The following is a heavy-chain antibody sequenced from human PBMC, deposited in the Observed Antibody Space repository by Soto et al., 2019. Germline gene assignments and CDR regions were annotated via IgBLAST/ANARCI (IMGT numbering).Heavy chain of an antibody. D-gene: IGHD2-15*01. CDR1: GGSISSYY. V-gene: IGHV4-59*08. Sequence: SETLSLTCTVSGGSISSYYWSWIRQPPGKGLEWIGYIYYSGSTNYTPSLKSRVTISVDTSKNQFSLKLSSVTAADTAVYYCARPIEGHSDHAFDIWGQGTMVTVSS. J-gene: IGHJ3*02. CDR2: IYYSGST. CDR3: ARPIEGHSDHAFDI.